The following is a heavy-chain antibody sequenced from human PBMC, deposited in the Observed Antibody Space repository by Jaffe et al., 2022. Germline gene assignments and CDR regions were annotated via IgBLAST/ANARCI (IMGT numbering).Heavy chain of an antibody. CDR2: IYPGDSDI. V-gene: IGHV5-51*03. CDR1: GYSFNAYW. D-gene: IGHD6-13*01. CDR3: VRGYSSSWYPATLYAEFFQH. J-gene: IGHJ1*01. Sequence: EVLLVQSGAEVKQPGESLKISCKASGYSFNAYWIGWVRQMPGKGLEWMGIIYPGDSDIRYSPSFQGQVTISADKSINTAYLQWNSLKASDTAMYYCVRGYSSSWYPATLYAEFFQHWGQGTLVTVSS.